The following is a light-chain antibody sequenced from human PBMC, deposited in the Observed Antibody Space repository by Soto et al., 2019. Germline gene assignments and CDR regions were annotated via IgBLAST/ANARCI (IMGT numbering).Light chain of an antibody. CDR2: GAS. J-gene: IGKJ2*01. CDR1: QAIRNE. Sequence: AIQMTQSPSSLSASVGDIVTITCRASQAIRNELGWYQQKSGTAPKLLIYGASNLQSGVPSRFSGSGSGTDFTLTISSLQPADFATYYCLRDYNYPRTFGQGTNLEI. V-gene: IGKV1-6*01. CDR3: LRDYNYPRT.